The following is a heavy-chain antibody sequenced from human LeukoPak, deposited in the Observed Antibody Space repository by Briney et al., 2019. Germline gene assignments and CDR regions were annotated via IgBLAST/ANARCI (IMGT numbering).Heavy chain of an antibody. CDR2: ISGGGGIT. V-gene: IGHV3-23*01. Sequence: GGSLRLSCAASGFTFDSYAMTWVRQAPGKGLEWVSSISGGGGITNYADSVKGRFTISRDNSKYTLFLQMNSLRAEDTAVYYCAKYGVDCSSTSCYPLYYMDVWGKGTTVSVSS. D-gene: IGHD2-2*01. J-gene: IGHJ6*03. CDR1: GFTFDSYA. CDR3: AKYGVDCSSTSCYPLYYMDV.